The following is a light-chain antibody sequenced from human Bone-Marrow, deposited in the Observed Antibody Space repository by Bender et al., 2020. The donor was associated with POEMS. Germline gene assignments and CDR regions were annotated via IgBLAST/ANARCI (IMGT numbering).Light chain of an antibody. CDR2: EVS. CDR3: SSYAGTSTSV. Sequence: QSALTQPASVSGSPGQSITISCTGTSSDIGGYDYVSWYQQHPGKAPKLIISEVSQRPSGVPDRFSGSKSGNTASLTVSGLQADDEADYYCSSYAGTSTSVFGGGTKLTVL. J-gene: IGLJ2*01. V-gene: IGLV2-8*01. CDR1: SSDIGGYDY.